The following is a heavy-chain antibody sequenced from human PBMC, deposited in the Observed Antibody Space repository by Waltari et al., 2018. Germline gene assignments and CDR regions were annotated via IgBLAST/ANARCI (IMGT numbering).Heavy chain of an antibody. CDR2: IWYDGSNK. Sequence: QVQLVESGGGVVQPGRSLRLSCAASGFTFSSYGMHWVRQAPGKGLEWVAVIWYDGSNKYYADSVKGRFTISRDNSKNTLYLQMNSLRAEDTAVYYCARVGHYDFWSGHPVDYWGQGTLVTVSS. V-gene: IGHV3-33*01. CDR3: ARVGHYDFWSGHPVDY. D-gene: IGHD3-3*01. J-gene: IGHJ4*02. CDR1: GFTFSSYG.